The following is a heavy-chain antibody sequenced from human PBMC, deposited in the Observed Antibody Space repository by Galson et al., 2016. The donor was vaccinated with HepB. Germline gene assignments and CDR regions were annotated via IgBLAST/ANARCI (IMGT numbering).Heavy chain of an antibody. CDR2: ISGTGGTT. Sequence: SLRLSCAASGFTLSSYAMSWVRQAPGKGLQWVTSISGTGGTTYYADSVKGRFTISRDNSKSTMYLQTNGLRAEDTALYYCARDGYNYVPLDSWGQGALVIVSS. V-gene: IGHV3-23*01. D-gene: IGHD5-24*01. J-gene: IGHJ4*02. CDR3: ARDGYNYVPLDS. CDR1: GFTLSSYA.